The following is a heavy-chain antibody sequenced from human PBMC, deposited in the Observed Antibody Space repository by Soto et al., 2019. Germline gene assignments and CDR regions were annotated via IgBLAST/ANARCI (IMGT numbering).Heavy chain of an antibody. Sequence: QVQLVESGGGVVQPGRSLILSCAGSGFTFSDYAVHWARQAPGKGLEWVAVISKDGSNKYHADSVKGRFIISRDNYKNTVYLQMNSLRSEDAAVYYCARDRGDPLRLGRGVMFRDDWYFDFWGRGTLVTVSS. CDR2: ISKDGSNK. D-gene: IGHD3-10*01. V-gene: IGHV3-30-3*01. CDR1: GFTFSDYA. J-gene: IGHJ2*01. CDR3: ARDRGDPLRLGRGVMFRDDWYFDF.